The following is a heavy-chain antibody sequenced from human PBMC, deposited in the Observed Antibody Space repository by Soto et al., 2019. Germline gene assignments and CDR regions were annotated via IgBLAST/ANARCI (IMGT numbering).Heavy chain of an antibody. CDR1: GYTFTSYY. CDR2: INPSGGST. V-gene: IGHV1-46*01. J-gene: IGHJ4*02. D-gene: IGHD5-18*01. Sequence: ASVKVSCKASGYTFTSYYMHWVRQAPGQGLEWMGIINPSGGSTSYAQKFQGKVTMTRDTSTSTVYMELSSLRSEDTAVYYCARDRGYSYGPLGGLDYWGQGTLVTVSS. CDR3: ARDRGYSYGPLGGLDY.